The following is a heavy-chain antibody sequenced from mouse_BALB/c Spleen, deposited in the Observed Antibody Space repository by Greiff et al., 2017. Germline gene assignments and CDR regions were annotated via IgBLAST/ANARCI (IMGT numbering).Heavy chain of an antibody. CDR3: ASTGTFAY. Sequence: VQLKESGPELVKPGASMKISCKASGYSFTGYTMNWVKQSHGKNLEWIGLINPYNGDTRYTQKFKGKATLTADKSSSTAYMQLSSLASEDSAVYYCASTGTFAYWGQGTLVTVSA. D-gene: IGHD4-1*02. J-gene: IGHJ3*01. V-gene: IGHV1-39*01. CDR2: INPYNGDT. CDR1: GYSFTGYT.